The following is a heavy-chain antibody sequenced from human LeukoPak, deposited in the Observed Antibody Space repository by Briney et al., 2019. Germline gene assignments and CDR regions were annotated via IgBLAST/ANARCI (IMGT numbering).Heavy chain of an antibody. CDR1: GFTFSTYA. J-gene: IGHJ4*02. V-gene: IGHV3-23*01. D-gene: IGHD2-15*01. CDR3: ARMGGGTFGDC. Sequence: GGSLRLSCAASGFTFSTYAMSWVRRVPGKGLEWVSSISVDGYSTYYADSEKGRFTISRDNSKNTLYLQMNSLRAEDTALYYCARMGGGTFGDCWGQGTLVTVSS. CDR2: ISVDGYST.